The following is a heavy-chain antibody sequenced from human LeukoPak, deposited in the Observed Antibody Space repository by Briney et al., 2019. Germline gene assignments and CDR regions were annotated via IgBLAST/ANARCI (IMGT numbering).Heavy chain of an antibody. CDR1: GGSISSYY. D-gene: IGHD4-17*01. Sequence: KPSETLSLTCTVSGGSISSYYWSWIRQPPGKGLEWIGYIYYSGSTNYNPSLKSRVTISVDTSKNQFSLRLSSVTAADTAVYYCGYGDYRRGDDYWGQGTLVTVSS. CDR2: IYYSGST. V-gene: IGHV4-59*12. CDR3: GYGDYRRGDDY. J-gene: IGHJ4*02.